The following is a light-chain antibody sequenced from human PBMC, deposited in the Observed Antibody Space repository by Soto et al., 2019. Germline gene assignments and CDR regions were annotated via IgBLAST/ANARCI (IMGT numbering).Light chain of an antibody. J-gene: IGKJ3*01. CDR1: QSISRS. CDR2: DAS. CDR3: QQYSDFLIS. V-gene: IGKV1-5*01. Sequence: DIQMTQSPSTLSASVGDRVTITCRASQSISRSLAWYQQKPGKAPSLLIYDASSLEGGVPSRFSGSGFGKEFTLTITDLKPADFVTYYCQQYSDFLISFGPGTTVDFK.